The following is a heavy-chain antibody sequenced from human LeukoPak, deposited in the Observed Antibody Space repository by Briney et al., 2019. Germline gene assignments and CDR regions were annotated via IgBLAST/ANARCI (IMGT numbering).Heavy chain of an antibody. CDR2: IYYSGST. D-gene: IGHD2-2*01. CDR1: GGSISSYY. CDR3: ARGLNQLLWDY. Sequence: PSETLSLTCTVSGGSISSYYWSWIRQPPGKGLEWIGYIYYSGSTNYNPSLKSRVTISVDTSKNQFSLKLSSVTAADTAVYYCARGLNQLLWDYWGQGTLVTVSS. J-gene: IGHJ4*02. V-gene: IGHV4-59*01.